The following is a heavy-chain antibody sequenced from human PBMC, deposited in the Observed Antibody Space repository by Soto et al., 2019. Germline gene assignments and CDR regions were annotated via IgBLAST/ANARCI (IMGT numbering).Heavy chain of an antibody. V-gene: IGHV1-69*01. CDR1: GGTFSSYA. CDR3: ARGEPCSRSSLFLYAFDI. D-gene: IGHD6-6*01. Sequence: QVQLVQSGAVVKKPGSSVKVSCKASGGTFSSYAISWVRQAPGQGLEWMGGIIPIFGTANYAQKFQGRVTITADESTSTAYMELSSLRSDDTAVYYCARGEPCSRSSLFLYAFDIWGQGTMVTVSS. J-gene: IGHJ3*02. CDR2: IIPIFGTA.